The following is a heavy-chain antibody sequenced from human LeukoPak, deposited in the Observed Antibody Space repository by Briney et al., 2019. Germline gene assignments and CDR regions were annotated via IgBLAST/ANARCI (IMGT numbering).Heavy chain of an antibody. CDR1: GVSISSGGYY. J-gene: IGHJ4*02. V-gene: IGHV4-31*03. Sequence: SETLSLTCTVSGVSISSGGYYWSWIRQHPGQGLDSIVDVDYSGSTFYHPSLKSRVAISIDTSENQFSLRLSSVAAADTAVYYCATRAYYFDSSTYYFEGWGQGTLVTVSS. D-gene: IGHD3-22*01. CDR2: VDYSGST. CDR3: ATRAYYFDSSTYYFEG.